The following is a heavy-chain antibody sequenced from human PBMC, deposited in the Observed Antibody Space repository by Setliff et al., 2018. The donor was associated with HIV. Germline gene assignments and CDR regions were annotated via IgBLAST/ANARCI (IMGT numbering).Heavy chain of an antibody. CDR1: GYTFINYH. J-gene: IGHJ6*03. CDR3: ARVPVSNYYYYMDV. V-gene: IGHV1-18*01. Sequence: VSCKASGYTFINYHITWVRQAPGQGLEWVGSISASSVNTNYTQGRVTMTTDISTSTAYMELRSLRSADSAVYYCARVPVSNYYYYMDVWGKGTTVTVSS. CDR2: ISASSVNT.